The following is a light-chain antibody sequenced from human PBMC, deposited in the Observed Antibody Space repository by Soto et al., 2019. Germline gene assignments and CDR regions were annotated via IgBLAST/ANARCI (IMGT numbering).Light chain of an antibody. CDR2: DTS. Sequence: EVVMTQSPATLSPGPGEGANRSCRARQGIGDTLAWYQHKPGQTPRLHIYDTSTGATGVPARFSGSRSGTEFTLTINSLQSEDFAVYYCQRYNNWPRTCARGTKVDIK. CDR1: QGIGDT. V-gene: IGKV3-15*01. J-gene: IGKJ4*01. CDR3: QRYNNWPRT.